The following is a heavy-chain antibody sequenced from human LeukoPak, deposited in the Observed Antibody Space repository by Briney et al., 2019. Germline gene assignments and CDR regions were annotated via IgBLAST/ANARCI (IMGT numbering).Heavy chain of an antibody. CDR3: ARAPDGDYVDY. V-gene: IGHV4-59*01. CDR1: GGSISSYY. Sequence: PSETLSLTRTVSGGSISSYYWSWIRQPPGKGLEWIGYIYYSGSTNYNPSLKSRVTISVDTSKNQFSLKLSSVTAADTAVYYCARAPDGDYVDYWGQGTLVTVSS. D-gene: IGHD4-17*01. CDR2: IYYSGST. J-gene: IGHJ4*02.